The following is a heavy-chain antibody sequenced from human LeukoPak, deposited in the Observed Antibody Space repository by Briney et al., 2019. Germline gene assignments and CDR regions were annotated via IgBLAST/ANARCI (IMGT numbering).Heavy chain of an antibody. V-gene: IGHV3-30*03. J-gene: IGHJ4*02. CDR2: ISYDGSNK. Sequence: GGSLRLSCAASGFTFSSYSMNWVRQAPGKGLEWVAVISYDGSNKYYADSVKGRFTISRDNSKNTLYLQMNSLRAEDTAVYYCARPGYSGYVNFDYWGQGTLVTVSS. D-gene: IGHD5-12*01. CDR3: ARPGYSGYVNFDY. CDR1: GFTFSSYS.